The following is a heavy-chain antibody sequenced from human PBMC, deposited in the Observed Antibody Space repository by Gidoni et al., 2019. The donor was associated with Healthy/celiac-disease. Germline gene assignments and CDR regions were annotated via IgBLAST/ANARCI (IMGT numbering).Heavy chain of an antibody. V-gene: IGHV3-15*01. CDR3: TTDGKDILLDY. J-gene: IGHJ4*02. CDR1: GFTLSNAW. D-gene: IGHD2-15*01. CDR2: IKSKTDGGTT. Sequence: EVQLVESGGGLVKPGGSLRLCCAASGFTLSNAWMSCVRRAPGKGLEWVGRIKSKTDGGTTDYAAPVKGRFTISRDDSKNTLYLQMNSLKTEDTAVYYCTTDGKDILLDYWGQGTLVTVSS.